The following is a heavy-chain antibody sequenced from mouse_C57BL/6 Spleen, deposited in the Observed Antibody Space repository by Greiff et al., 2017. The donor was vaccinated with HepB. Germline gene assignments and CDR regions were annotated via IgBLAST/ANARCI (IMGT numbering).Heavy chain of an antibody. CDR1: GFTFSDYY. CDR2: ISNGGGST. Sequence: EVQLQESGGGLVQPGGSLKLSCAASGFTFSDYYMYWVRQTPEKRLEWVAYISNGGGSTYYPDTVKGRFTISRDNAKNTLYLQMSRLKSEDTAMYYCARERMYYGNYVDAMDYWGQGTSVTFSS. J-gene: IGHJ4*01. CDR3: ARERMYYGNYVDAMDY. D-gene: IGHD2-1*01. V-gene: IGHV5-12*01.